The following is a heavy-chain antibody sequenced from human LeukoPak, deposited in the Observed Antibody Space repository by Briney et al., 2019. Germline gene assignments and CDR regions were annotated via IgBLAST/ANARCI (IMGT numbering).Heavy chain of an antibody. CDR2: INPNSSGT. Sequence: ASVKVSCKASGYTFTGYYMHWVRQAPGQGLEWMGRINPNSSGTNYAQKFQGRVTMTRDTSISTAYMELRRLRSDDTAVYYCARGNRYSSSQFDYWGQGTLVTVSS. CDR3: ARGNRYSSSQFDY. J-gene: IGHJ4*02. V-gene: IGHV1-2*06. CDR1: GYTFTGYY. D-gene: IGHD6-13*01.